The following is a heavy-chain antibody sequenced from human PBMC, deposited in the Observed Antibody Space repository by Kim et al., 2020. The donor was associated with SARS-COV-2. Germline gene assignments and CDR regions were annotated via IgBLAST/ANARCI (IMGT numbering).Heavy chain of an antibody. CDR3: AKEGYCSSTSCYPPGYYYGMDV. CDR2: ISYDGSNK. Sequence: GGSLRLSCAASGFTFSSYGMHWVRQAPGKGLEWVAVISYDGSNKYYADSVKGRFTISRDNSKNTLYLQMNSLRAEDTAVYYCAKEGYCSSTSCYPPGYYYGMDVWRQGTTVTVSS. J-gene: IGHJ6*02. D-gene: IGHD2-2*01. CDR1: GFTFSSYG. V-gene: IGHV3-30*18.